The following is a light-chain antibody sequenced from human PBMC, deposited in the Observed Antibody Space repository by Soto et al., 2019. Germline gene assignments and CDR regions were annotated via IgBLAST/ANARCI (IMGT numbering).Light chain of an antibody. CDR1: LNVNSY. Sequence: VLTPSPATLSLSPVERATLSCRASLNVNSYLAWYQQKPGQAPRLVIYDASNRAPGIPARFSGSGSGTDFTLTISSLEPEDFAVYYCQLSQQRSSWPPIAFGQGTRLEIK. CDR3: QLSQQRSSWPPIA. V-gene: IGKV3-11*01. J-gene: IGKJ5*01. CDR2: DAS.